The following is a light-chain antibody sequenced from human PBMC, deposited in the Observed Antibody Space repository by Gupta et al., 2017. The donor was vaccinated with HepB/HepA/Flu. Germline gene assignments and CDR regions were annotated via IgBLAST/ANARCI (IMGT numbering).Light chain of an antibody. CDR3: CSYTRTGTLLYV. CDR1: SNDVGPYNH. Sequence: QSALTQPASVSGSLGQSITFSCTGTSNDVGPYNHVFWYQQHPGKPHTVSILDGNRRPSAVSDRFSFSNSGNNDSPTLTGLQAEDEAEDDYCSYTRTGTLLYVFGTGTKVTVL. J-gene: IGLJ1*01. CDR2: DGN. V-gene: IGLV2-14*03.